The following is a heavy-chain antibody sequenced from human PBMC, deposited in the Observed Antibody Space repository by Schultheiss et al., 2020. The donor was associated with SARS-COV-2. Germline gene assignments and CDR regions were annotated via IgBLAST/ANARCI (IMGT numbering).Heavy chain of an antibody. CDR1: GYTLTELS. J-gene: IGHJ4*02. Sequence: ASVKVSCKVSGYTLTELSMHWVRQAPGKGLEWMGGFDPEDGETIYAQKFQGRVTITADESTSTAYMELSSLRSEDTAVYYCARGIQLWLRSPFDYWGQGTLVTVSS. CDR3: ARGIQLWLRSPFDY. V-gene: IGHV1-24*01. D-gene: IGHD5-18*01. CDR2: FDPEDGET.